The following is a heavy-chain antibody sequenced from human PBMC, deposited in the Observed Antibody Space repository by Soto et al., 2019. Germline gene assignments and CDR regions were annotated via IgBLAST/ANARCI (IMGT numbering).Heavy chain of an antibody. CDR3: VKDGGTLSNVVNYPFDI. J-gene: IGHJ3*02. V-gene: IGHV3-30*14. Sequence: GGSLRLSCVASGCTFSSYVIHWVRQAPGKGLEWVALISTDGTEKHYPGSVRGRFTISRDNPKNTLYLQMNSLRTEDTAVYYCVKDGGTLSNVVNYPFDICGQGTKVTGSS. CDR1: GCTFSSYV. D-gene: IGHD3-16*01. CDR2: ISTDGTEK.